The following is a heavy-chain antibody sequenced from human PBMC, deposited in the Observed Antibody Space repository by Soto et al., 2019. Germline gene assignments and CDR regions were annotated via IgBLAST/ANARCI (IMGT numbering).Heavy chain of an antibody. CDR2: IYYSGST. CDR3: AKDLSRRSGWYDWFDP. CDR1: GGSISSGGYY. D-gene: IGHD6-19*01. Sequence: PSETLSLTCTVSGGSISSGGYYWSWIRQHPGKGLEWIGYIYYSGSTYYNPSLKSRVTISVDTSKNQFSLYLQMNSLRAEDTAVYYCAKDLSRRSGWYDWFDPWGQGTLVTVSS. J-gene: IGHJ5*02. V-gene: IGHV4-31*03.